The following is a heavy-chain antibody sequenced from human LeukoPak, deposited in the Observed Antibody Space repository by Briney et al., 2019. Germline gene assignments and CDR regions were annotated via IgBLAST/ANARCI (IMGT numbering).Heavy chain of an antibody. CDR1: GFTFSSYS. D-gene: IGHD7-27*01. CDR3: ARGELTGDAFDI. Sequence: GRSLRLSCAASGFTFSSYSMNWVRQAPGKGLEWVSSISSSSSYIYYADSVKGRFTISRDNAKNSLYLQMNSLRAEDTAVYYCARGELTGDAFDIWGQGTMVTVSS. CDR2: ISSSSSYI. J-gene: IGHJ3*02. V-gene: IGHV3-21*01.